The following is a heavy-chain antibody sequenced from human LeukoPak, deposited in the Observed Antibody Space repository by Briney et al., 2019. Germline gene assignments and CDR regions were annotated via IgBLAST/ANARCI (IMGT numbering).Heavy chain of an antibody. D-gene: IGHD3-10*01. V-gene: IGHV1-8*01. CDR3: ARVQSIPRLLWFGELFSGDY. J-gene: IGHJ4*02. Sequence: ASVKVSCKASGYTFTSYDINWVRQATGQGLEWMGWMNPNSGNTGYAQKFQGRVTMTRNTSISTAYMELSSLRSEDTAVYYCARVQSIPRLLWFGELFSGDYWGQGTLVTVSS. CDR1: GYTFTSYD. CDR2: MNPNSGNT.